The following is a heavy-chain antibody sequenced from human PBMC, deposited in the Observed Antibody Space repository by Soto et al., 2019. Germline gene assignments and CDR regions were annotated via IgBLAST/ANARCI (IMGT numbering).Heavy chain of an antibody. CDR3: ARSIVVVTALDY. CDR1: GYTFTSYA. Sequence: QVQLVQSGAEEKKPGASVKVSCKASGYTFTSYAMHWVRQAPGQRLEWMGWINAGNGNTKYSQKFQGRVTITRDTSASTAYRELSSLISEDTAVYYCARSIVVVTALDYWGQGTLVTVSS. J-gene: IGHJ4*02. V-gene: IGHV1-3*05. CDR2: INAGNGNT. D-gene: IGHD2-21*02.